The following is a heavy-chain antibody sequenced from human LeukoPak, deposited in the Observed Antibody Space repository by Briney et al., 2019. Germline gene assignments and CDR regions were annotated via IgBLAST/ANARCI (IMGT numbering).Heavy chain of an antibody. CDR3: AREGAYCRSTSCYLDY. J-gene: IGHJ4*02. D-gene: IGHD2-2*01. CDR2: IWYDGSNK. Sequence: QPGGSLRLSCAASEFTFSSYGMHWGRQAPGKGLEWVAVIWYDGSNKYYADSVRGRFTISRDNSKNTLYLQMNSLRAEDTAVYYCAREGAYCRSTSCYLDYWGQGTLVTVSS. V-gene: IGHV3-33*01. CDR1: EFTFSSYG.